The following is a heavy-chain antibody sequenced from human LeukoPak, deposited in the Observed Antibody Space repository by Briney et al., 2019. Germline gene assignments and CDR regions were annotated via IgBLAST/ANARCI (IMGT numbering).Heavy chain of an antibody. J-gene: IGHJ3*02. D-gene: IGHD2-2*01. CDR1: GGTFSSYA. CDR3: ARVVVVPAAAADLTAFEI. V-gene: IGHV1-69*05. CDR2: IIPIFGTA. Sequence: GASVKVSCKASGGTFSSYAISWVRQAPGQGLEWMGGIIPIFGTANYAQKFQGRVTITTDESTSTAYMELSSLRSEDTAVYYCARVVVVPAAAADLTAFEIWGQGTMVTVSS.